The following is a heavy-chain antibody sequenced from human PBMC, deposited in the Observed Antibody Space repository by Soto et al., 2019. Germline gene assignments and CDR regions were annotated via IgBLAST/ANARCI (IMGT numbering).Heavy chain of an antibody. V-gene: IGHV6-1*01. D-gene: IGHD6-13*01. CDR3: ARDPAYSSSWKNSSYYYGMDV. Sequence: PSPTRSLTGAISGEGGSCNSAASTWIMQYPSRGLEWLGRTYYRSKWYNDYAVSVKSRITINPDTSKNHFSLQLNSVTPEDTAAYYCARDPAYSSSWKNSSYYYGMDVWGQGTTVTVSS. CDR2: TYYRSKWYN. J-gene: IGHJ6*02. CDR1: GEGGSCNSAA.